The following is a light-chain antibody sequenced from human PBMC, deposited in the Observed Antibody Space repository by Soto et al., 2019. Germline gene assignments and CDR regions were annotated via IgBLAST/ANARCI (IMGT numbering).Light chain of an antibody. CDR1: SSDVGGYNY. CDR3: SSYTTSSTLV. J-gene: IGLJ3*02. V-gene: IGLV2-14*01. Sequence: QSALTQPASVSGSPGQSITISCTGTSSDVGGYNYVSWYQQHPGKAXKVXIYEXSXXPXGXSXRFXGXXXXXXXXXXXSGXQAEDEADYYCSSYTTSSTLVFGGGTKLTVL. CDR2: EXS.